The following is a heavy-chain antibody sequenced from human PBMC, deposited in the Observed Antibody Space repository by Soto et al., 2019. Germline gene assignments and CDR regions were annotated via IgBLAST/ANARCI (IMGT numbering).Heavy chain of an antibody. D-gene: IGHD3-22*01. CDR2: IYYSGST. V-gene: IGHV4-39*01. Sequence: QLQLQESGPGLVKPSETLSLTCTVSGGSISSSSYYWGWIRQPPGKGLEWIGSIYYSGSTYYNPSLKSRVTISVDTSKNQFSLKLSSVTAADTAVYYCARKIYYYDSSGYNDAFAIWGQGTMVTVSS. J-gene: IGHJ3*02. CDR1: GGSISSSSYY. CDR3: ARKIYYYDSSGYNDAFAI.